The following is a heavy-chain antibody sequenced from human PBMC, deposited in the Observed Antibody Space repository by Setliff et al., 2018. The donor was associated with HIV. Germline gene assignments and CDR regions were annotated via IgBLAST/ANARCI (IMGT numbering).Heavy chain of an antibody. D-gene: IGHD6-19*01. CDR3: ARGRGAWFEGSWFDP. Sequence: PSETLSLTCAVYGGSFSDFYWGWIRQPPGKGLEWIGSIYHSGNTYYDPSLASRVAISLDRSKNQFSLKLDSVTAADTALYFCARGRGAWFEGSWFDPWGQGILVTVSS. J-gene: IGHJ5*02. CDR2: IYHSGNT. CDR1: GGSFSDFY. V-gene: IGHV4-34*11.